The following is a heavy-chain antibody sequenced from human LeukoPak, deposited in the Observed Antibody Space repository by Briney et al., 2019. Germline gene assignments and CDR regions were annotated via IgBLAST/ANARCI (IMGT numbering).Heavy chain of an antibody. Sequence: PGGSLSLSCAASGFTFSGHWMSWVRQASAKGLEWVAHMNGDGSQIYYMDFVKGRFTISRDNGKNSLYLQMNGLRAEDTAVYYCVSWGNSGNSWGQGTTVIVSS. J-gene: IGHJ3*01. CDR1: GFTFSGHW. CDR3: VSWGNSGNS. D-gene: IGHD1-26*01. V-gene: IGHV3-7*01. CDR2: MNGDGSQI.